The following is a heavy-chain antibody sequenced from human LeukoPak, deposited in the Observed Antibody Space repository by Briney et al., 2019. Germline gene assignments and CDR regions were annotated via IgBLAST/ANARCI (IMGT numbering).Heavy chain of an antibody. D-gene: IGHD1-7*01. V-gene: IGHV1-69*04. J-gene: IGHJ6*03. CDR2: IIPILGIA. CDR1: GGTFSSYT. CDR3: ARDLGTTGYYYYYYVDV. Sequence: SVKVSCKASGGTFSSYTISWVRQAPGQGLEWMGRIIPILGIANYAQKFQGRVTITADKSTSTAYMELSSLRSEDTAVYYCARDLGTTGYYYYYYVDVWGKGTTVTVSS.